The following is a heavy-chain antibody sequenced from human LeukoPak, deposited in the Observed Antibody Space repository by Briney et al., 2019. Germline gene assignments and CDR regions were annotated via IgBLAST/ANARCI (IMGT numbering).Heavy chain of an antibody. CDR2: INSDGTST. CDR3: ARSADKHFDY. CDR1: GFTFSDYW. J-gene: IGHJ4*02. Sequence: GGSLRLSCAASGFTFSDYWMHWVRQAPGKGLVWVSRINSDGTSTTYADSVKGRFTISRDNAKNTVYLQMNSLRAEDAALYYCARSADKHFDYRGQGTLVTVSS. V-gene: IGHV3-74*01.